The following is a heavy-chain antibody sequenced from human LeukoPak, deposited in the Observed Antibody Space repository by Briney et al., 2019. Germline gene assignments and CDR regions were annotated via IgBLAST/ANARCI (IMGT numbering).Heavy chain of an antibody. CDR2: IKQDGSEK. CDR1: GFTFSSYW. Sequence: PGGSLRLSCAASGFTFSSYWMSWVRQAPGKGLEWVANIKQDGSEKYYVDSVKGRFTISRDNAKNSLYLQMNSLRAEDTAVYYCASYSGSLSFDYWGQGTLVTVSS. D-gene: IGHD1-26*01. J-gene: IGHJ4*02. CDR3: ASYSGSLSFDY. V-gene: IGHV3-7*01.